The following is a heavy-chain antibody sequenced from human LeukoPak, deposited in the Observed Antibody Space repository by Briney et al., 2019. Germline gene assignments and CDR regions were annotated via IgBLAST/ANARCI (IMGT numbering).Heavy chain of an antibody. CDR1: GFTFSSYS. CDR2: ISSSSSYI. D-gene: IGHD4-17*01. CDR3: ARLYGDYASGDY. V-gene: IGHV3-21*01. Sequence: GGSLRLSCAASGFTFSSYSMNWVRQAPGKGLEWASSISSSSSYIYYADSVKGRFTISRDNAKNSLYLQMNSLRAEDTAVYYCARLYGDYASGDYWGQGTLVTVSS. J-gene: IGHJ4*02.